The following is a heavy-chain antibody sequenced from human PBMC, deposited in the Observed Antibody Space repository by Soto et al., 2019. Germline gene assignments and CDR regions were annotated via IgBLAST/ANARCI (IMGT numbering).Heavy chain of an antibody. CDR1: GGSISSGDYY. J-gene: IGHJ6*02. CDR2: IYYSGST. D-gene: IGHD3-3*01. Sequence: QVQLQESGPGLVKPSQTLSLTCTVSGGSISSGDYYWSWIRQPPGKGLEWIGYIYYSGSTYYNPSLDGRVTISVDASKHQFSLKLSSVTAADTAVYYCVRVCDFWSGYPLYYYYGMDVWGQGTTVTVSS. V-gene: IGHV4-30-4*01. CDR3: VRVCDFWSGYPLYYYYGMDV.